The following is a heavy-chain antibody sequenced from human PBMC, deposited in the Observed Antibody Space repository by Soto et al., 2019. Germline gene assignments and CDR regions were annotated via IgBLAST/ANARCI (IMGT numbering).Heavy chain of an antibody. Sequence: GGSLRLSCAASVFTFSSYSMSWVRQAPGKGLEWVSSISSSSSYIYYADSVKGRFTISRDNAKNSLYLQMNSLRAEDTAVYYCARPTAPHSSSWYRDAFDIWGQGTMVTVSS. CDR1: VFTFSSYS. CDR3: ARPTAPHSSSWYRDAFDI. CDR2: ISSSSSYI. D-gene: IGHD6-13*01. J-gene: IGHJ3*02. V-gene: IGHV3-21*01.